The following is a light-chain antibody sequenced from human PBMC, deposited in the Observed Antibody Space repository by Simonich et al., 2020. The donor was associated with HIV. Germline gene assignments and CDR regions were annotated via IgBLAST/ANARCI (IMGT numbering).Light chain of an antibody. J-gene: IGLJ3*02. CDR1: SRSVSTHYY. V-gene: IGLV8-61*01. CDR3: VLYMGSGIWV. CDR2: NTN. Sequence: QTVVTQEPSFSVSPGGTVTLTCGLSSRSVSTHYYPSWYQLTPDQAPRTLIYNTNTRSSGVPDRFSGSILGNKAALTITGAQADDESDYYCVLYMGSGIWVFGGGTKLTVL.